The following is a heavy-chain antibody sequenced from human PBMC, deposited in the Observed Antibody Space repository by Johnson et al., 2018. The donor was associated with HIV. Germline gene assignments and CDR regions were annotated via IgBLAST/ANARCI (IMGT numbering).Heavy chain of an antibody. CDR2: INWDGDRT. V-gene: IGHV3-20*04. J-gene: IGHJ3*02. CDR3: ARDRRHYSDSSGYPDSDAFDI. CDR1: GFTFDDYG. D-gene: IGHD3-22*01. Sequence: VQLVESGGGVERPGGSLRLSCATSGFTFDDYGMSWVRQVPGKGLEWVSGINWDGDRTGYADSVKGRFTISRDTAKTSLYLQMNSLRAEDTALYYCARDRRHYSDSSGYPDSDAFDIWGQGTMVTVSS.